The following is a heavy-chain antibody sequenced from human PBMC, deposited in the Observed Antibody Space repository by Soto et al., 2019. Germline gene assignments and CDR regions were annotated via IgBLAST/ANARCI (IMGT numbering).Heavy chain of an antibody. CDR1: GFTFSSYD. J-gene: IGHJ4*02. Sequence: GGSLRLSCAASGFTFSSYDMSWVRQGPGKGLVCVSRINGNGSSTDYADSVKGRFTISRDNAKNTLYLQMNGLRAEDTALYYCVRMLDRDFWGQGTLVTVSS. V-gene: IGHV3-74*01. D-gene: IGHD1-1*01. CDR3: VRMLDRDF. CDR2: INGNGSST.